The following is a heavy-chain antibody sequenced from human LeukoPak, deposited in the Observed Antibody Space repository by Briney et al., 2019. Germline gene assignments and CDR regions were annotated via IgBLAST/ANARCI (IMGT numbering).Heavy chain of an antibody. D-gene: IGHD3-22*01. CDR2: INPNSGGT. J-gene: IGHJ4*02. CDR3: ARAGHYDSIGEFDY. CDR1: GYTFTGYY. Sequence: ASVKVSCKASGYTFTGYYMHWVRQAPGQGLEWMGWINPNSGGTNYAQKFQGRVTMTRDTSISTAYMELSRLRSDDTAVYYCARAGHYDSIGEFDYWGQGTLVTVSS. V-gene: IGHV1-2*02.